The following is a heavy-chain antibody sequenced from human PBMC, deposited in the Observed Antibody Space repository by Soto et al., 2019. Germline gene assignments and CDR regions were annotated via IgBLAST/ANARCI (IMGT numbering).Heavy chain of an antibody. V-gene: IGHV4-59*01. CDR2: IYYSGST. D-gene: IGHD2-2*01. CDR1: GGSISSYY. Sequence: SETLSLTCTVSGGSISSYYWSWIRQPPGKGLEWIGYIYYSGSTNYNPSLKSRVTISVDTSKNQFSLKLGSVTAADTAVYYCARGRYCSSTSCPYYYYYYMDVWGKGTTVTVSS. CDR3: ARGRYCSSTSCPYYYYYYMDV. J-gene: IGHJ6*03.